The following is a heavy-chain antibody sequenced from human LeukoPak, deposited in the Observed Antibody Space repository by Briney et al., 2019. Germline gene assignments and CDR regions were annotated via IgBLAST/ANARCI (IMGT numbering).Heavy chain of an antibody. V-gene: IGHV4-34*01. D-gene: IGHD2-2*01. CDR1: GGSFSGYY. J-gene: IGHJ5*02. Sequence: PSETLSLTCAVYGGSFSGYYWSWIRQPPGKGLEWIGEINHSGSTNYNPFLKSRVTISVDTSKNQFSLELSSVTAADTAVYYCARGDYCSSTSCYGGWWFDPWGQGTLVTVSS. CDR2: INHSGST. CDR3: ARGDYCSSTSCYGGWWFDP.